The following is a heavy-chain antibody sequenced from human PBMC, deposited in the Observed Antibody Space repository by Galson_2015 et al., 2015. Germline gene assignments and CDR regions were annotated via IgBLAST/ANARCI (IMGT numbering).Heavy chain of an antibody. CDR1: GDSISSDY. D-gene: IGHD5-24*01. CDR2: IYYSAST. J-gene: IGHJ4*02. Sequence: SETLSLTCTVSGDSISSDYWSWIRQPPGKGPEWIGDIYYSASTSYNPSLKGRVTISVDTSKNQFSLRLTSVIASDSAVYYCAKMSDPRFFGHWGQGTLVTVSS. CDR3: AKMSDPRFFGH. V-gene: IGHV4-59*01.